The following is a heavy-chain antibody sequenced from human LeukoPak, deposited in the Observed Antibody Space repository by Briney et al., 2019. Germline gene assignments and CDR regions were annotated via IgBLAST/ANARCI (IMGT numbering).Heavy chain of an antibody. CDR3: ASPGGGPTDY. V-gene: IGHV4-39*01. D-gene: IGHD3-16*01. CDR1: GSSSSSGGYY. J-gene: IGHJ4*02. Sequence: PSETLSLTXTVSGSSSSSGGYYWGWIRQPPGKGLEWIGSIYYSGSTYYNPSLKSRVTISVDTSKNQFSLKLSSVTAADTAVYYCASPGGGPTDYWGQGTLVTVSS. CDR2: IYYSGST.